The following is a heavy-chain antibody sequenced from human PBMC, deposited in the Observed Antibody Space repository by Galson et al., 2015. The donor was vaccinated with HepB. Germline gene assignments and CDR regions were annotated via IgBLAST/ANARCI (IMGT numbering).Heavy chain of an antibody. D-gene: IGHD5-12*01. CDR1: GFTFSSYW. CDR3: ARIGFSGYDFDY. V-gene: IGHV3-7*01. J-gene: IGHJ4*02. Sequence: SLRLSCAVSGFTFSSYWMGWVRQAPGKGLEWVANIKQDGSEKRYVDSVKGRFTISRDNAKNSLYLQMNSLRAEDTAVYYCARIGFSGYDFDYWGQGTLVTVSS. CDR2: IKQDGSEK.